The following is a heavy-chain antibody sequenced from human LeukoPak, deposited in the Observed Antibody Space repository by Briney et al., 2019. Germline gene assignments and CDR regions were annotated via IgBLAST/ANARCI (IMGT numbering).Heavy chain of an antibody. D-gene: IGHD3-22*01. Sequence: SETLSLTCTVSGGSISSSSYYWGWIRQPPGKGLEWIGSIYYSGSTYYNPSLKSRVTISVDTSKNQFSLKLSSVTAADTAVYYCARLYYYDSSGYSIGSDAFDIWGQGTMVTVSS. CDR1: GGSISSSSYY. CDR3: ARLYYYDSSGYSIGSDAFDI. V-gene: IGHV4-39*01. CDR2: IYYSGST. J-gene: IGHJ3*02.